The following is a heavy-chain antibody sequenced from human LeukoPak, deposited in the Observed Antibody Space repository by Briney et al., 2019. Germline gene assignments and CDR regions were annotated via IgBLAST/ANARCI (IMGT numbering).Heavy chain of an antibody. Sequence: GGSLRLSCAASGFTFSSYSMNWVRQAPGKGLEWVSYISSSSGTIYYADSVKGRFTISRDNAKNSLYLQMNSLRAEDTAVYYCARWVVGVAPMDVWGKGTTVTVSS. D-gene: IGHD3-3*01. CDR3: ARWVVGVAPMDV. J-gene: IGHJ6*03. CDR1: GFTFSSYS. V-gene: IGHV3-48*01. CDR2: ISSSSGTI.